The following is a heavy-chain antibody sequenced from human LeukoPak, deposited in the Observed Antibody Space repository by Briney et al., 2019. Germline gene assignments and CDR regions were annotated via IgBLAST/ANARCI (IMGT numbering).Heavy chain of an antibody. CDR1: GYTFTSFY. CDR3: ARGYYDSSGYDPGLGY. CDR2: INPSGGST. Sequence: ASVKVSCKASGYTFTSFYMQWVRQAPGQGLEWMGIINPSGGSTNYAQKFQGRVSMTRDTSTSTVYTELSSLRSEDTAMYWCARGYYDSSGYDPGLGYWGQGTLVTVSS. V-gene: IGHV1-46*01. J-gene: IGHJ4*02. D-gene: IGHD3-22*01.